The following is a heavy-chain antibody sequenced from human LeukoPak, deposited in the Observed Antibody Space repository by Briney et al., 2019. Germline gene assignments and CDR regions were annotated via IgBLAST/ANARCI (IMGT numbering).Heavy chain of an antibody. J-gene: IGHJ4*02. CDR2: ISSSGSTI. CDR1: GFTFSSYS. D-gene: IGHD1-26*01. V-gene: IGHV3-48*01. CDR3: ARRLGSGSYPFDY. Sequence: PGRSLRLSCAASGFTFSSYSMNWVRQAPGKGLEWVSSISSSGSTIYYADSVKGRFTISRDNSKNTLYLQMNSLRAEDTAVYYCARRLGSGSYPFDYWGQGTLVTVSS.